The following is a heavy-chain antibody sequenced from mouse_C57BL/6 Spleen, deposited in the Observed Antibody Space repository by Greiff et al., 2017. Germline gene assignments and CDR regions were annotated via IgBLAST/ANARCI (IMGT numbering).Heavy chain of an antibody. J-gene: IGHJ4*01. CDR3: VRHSYDYDGHYYAMDY. Sequence: EVKLMESGGGLVQPKGSLKLSCAASGFSFNTYAMNWVRQAPGKGLEWVARIRSKSNNYATYYADSVKDRFTISRDDSESMLYLQMNNLKTEDTAMYYCVRHSYDYDGHYYAMDYWGQGTSVTVSS. CDR2: IRSKSNNYAT. D-gene: IGHD2-4*01. V-gene: IGHV10-1*01. CDR1: GFSFNTYA.